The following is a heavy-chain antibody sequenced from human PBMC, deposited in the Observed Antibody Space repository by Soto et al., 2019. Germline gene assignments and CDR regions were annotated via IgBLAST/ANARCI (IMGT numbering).Heavy chain of an antibody. CDR1: GYTFTSYG. CDR2: LSAYNGNT. Sequence: QVQLVQSGAEVKKPGASVKVSCKASGYTFTSYGISWVRQAPGQGLEWRGWLSAYNGNTNYAQKLQGRVTMTTDTSTSTAYMELSSLRSDDTAVYYCARESMYSIGWSSFELDYWGQGTLVTVAS. V-gene: IGHV1-18*01. CDR3: ARESMYSIGWSSFELDY. J-gene: IGHJ4*02. D-gene: IGHD6-19*01.